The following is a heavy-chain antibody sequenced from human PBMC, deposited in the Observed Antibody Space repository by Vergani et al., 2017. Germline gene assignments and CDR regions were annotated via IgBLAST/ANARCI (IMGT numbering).Heavy chain of an antibody. CDR2: IKQDGSEK. CDR1: GFTFSSYW. J-gene: IGHJ3*02. V-gene: IGHV3-7*01. CDR3: ARDALAVAGTDAFDI. Sequence: EVQLVESGGGLVQPGGSLRLSCAASGFTFSSYWMSWVRQAPGKGLEWVANIKQDGSEKYYVDSVKGRFTISRDNAKNSLYLQMNSLRAEDTAVYYCARDALAVAGTDAFDIWGQGTMVTVSS. D-gene: IGHD6-19*01.